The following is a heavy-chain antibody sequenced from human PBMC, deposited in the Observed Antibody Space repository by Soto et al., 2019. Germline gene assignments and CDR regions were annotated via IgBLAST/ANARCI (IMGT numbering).Heavy chain of an antibody. D-gene: IGHD3-16*02. CDR3: ARMGLHLGELSRNWFDP. Sequence: QVQLQESGPGLVKPSQTLSLTCTLSGGSISSGDYYWSWIRHPPGKGLEWIGNIYYSGRTNYNPSLNSRLNISLDTSNNHCFLKLTSVTAADTAVYYCARMGLHLGELSRNWFDPWGQGTLVTVSS. CDR2: IYYSGRT. J-gene: IGHJ5*02. V-gene: IGHV4-31*03. CDR1: GGSISSGDYY.